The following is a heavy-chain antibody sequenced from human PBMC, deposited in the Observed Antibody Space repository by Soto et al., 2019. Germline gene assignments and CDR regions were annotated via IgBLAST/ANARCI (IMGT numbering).Heavy chain of an antibody. J-gene: IGHJ5*02. CDR1: GYTFVNYD. Sequence: QVQLVQSGAEVKKPGASVKVSCKASGYTFVNYDISWVRQAPGQGLEWMGWISVYNGNTNYAQKVQGRVTMTTDTSTSTAYMELRSLRSDDTAVYYCARRVVVLTSDWFEPWGQGTLVTVSS. CDR3: ARRVVVLTSDWFEP. CDR2: ISVYNGNT. V-gene: IGHV1-18*01. D-gene: IGHD2-15*01.